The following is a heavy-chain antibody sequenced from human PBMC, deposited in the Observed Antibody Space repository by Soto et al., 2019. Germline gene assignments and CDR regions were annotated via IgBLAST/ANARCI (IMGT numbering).Heavy chain of an antibody. J-gene: IGHJ6*02. V-gene: IGHV1-8*01. Sequence: QVQLVQSGAEVKKPGASVKVSCKASGYTFTSYDINWVRQATGQGLEWMGWMNPNSGNTGYAQKFQGRVTMTRNTSITRAYMALSSLRSDDTAVYYCAREYDILTGSYGRYYYYCMDVWGQGTTVTVSS. CDR3: AREYDILTGSYGRYYYYCMDV. CDR1: GYTFTSYD. CDR2: MNPNSGNT. D-gene: IGHD3-9*01.